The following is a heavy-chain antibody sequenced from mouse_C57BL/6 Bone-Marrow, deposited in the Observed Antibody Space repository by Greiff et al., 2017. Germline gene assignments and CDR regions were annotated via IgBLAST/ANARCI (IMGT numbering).Heavy chain of an antibody. J-gene: IGHJ4*01. V-gene: IGHV1-26*01. CDR3: VLLRVAMDY. D-gene: IGHD1-1*01. CDR2: INPNNGGT. CDR1: GYTFTDYY. Sequence: EVQLQQSGPELVKPGASVKISCKASGYTFTDYYMNWVKQSHGKSLEWIGDINPNNGGTSYNQKFKGKGTLTVDKSSSTAYMELLILTSEDSAVYYCVLLRVAMDYWGQGTSVTVSS.